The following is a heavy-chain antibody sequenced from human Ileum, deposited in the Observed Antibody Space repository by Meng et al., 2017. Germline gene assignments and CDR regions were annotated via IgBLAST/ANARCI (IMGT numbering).Heavy chain of an antibody. J-gene: IGHJ4*02. V-gene: IGHV4-4*02. Sequence: LQGCAPGPVKASDSLSPTGTVSGCSVSANSYWIWVRQPPGKGLAWIGQIDQSGNSYYSPSLKSRVTMSIDKSKNQFSLRLTSVTAADTAVYYCARHGGYYQDFWGQGTLVTVSS. CDR3: ARHGGYYQDF. CDR2: IDQSGNS. D-gene: IGHD4/OR15-4a*01. CDR1: GCSVSANSY.